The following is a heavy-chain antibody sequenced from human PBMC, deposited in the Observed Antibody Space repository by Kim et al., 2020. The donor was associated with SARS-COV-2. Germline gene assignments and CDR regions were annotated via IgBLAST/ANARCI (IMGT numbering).Heavy chain of an antibody. CDR1: GFTFSSYW. D-gene: IGHD1-7*01. CDR3: ARANWNYLRSEYFDY. J-gene: IGHJ4*02. Sequence: GGSLRLSCAASGFTFSSYWMSWVRQAPGKGLEWVANIKQDGSEKYYVDSVKGRFTISRDNAKNSLYLQMNSLRAEDTAVYYCARANWNYLRSEYFDYWGQGTLVTVSS. V-gene: IGHV3-7*01. CDR2: IKQDGSEK.